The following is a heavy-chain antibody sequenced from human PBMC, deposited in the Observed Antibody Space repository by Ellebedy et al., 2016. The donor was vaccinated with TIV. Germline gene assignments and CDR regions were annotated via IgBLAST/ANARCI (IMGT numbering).Heavy chain of an antibody. V-gene: IGHV4-39*07. CDR3: ARDPGDYYYYGMDV. D-gene: IGHD3-10*01. Sequence: SETLSLXCTVSGGSISSSSYYWGWIRQPPGKGLEWIGSIYYSGSTYYNPSLKSRVTISVDTSKNQFSLKLSSVTAADTAVYYYARDPGDYYYYGMDVWGQGTTVTVSS. J-gene: IGHJ6*02. CDR1: GGSISSSSYY. CDR2: IYYSGST.